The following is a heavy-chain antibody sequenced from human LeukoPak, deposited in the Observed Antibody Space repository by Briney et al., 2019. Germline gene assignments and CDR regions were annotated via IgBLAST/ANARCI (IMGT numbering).Heavy chain of an antibody. CDR1: GFTFSSYG. CDR2: ISSSGSTI. CDR3: AGLTYDKRFDP. Sequence: GGSLRLSCTASGFTFSSYGMNWVRLAQGKGLEWVSYISSSGSTIYYADAVKGRFTVSRDNAKRSLYLQMNSLRAEDTAVYYCAGLTYDKRFDPWGQGTLVTVSS. D-gene: IGHD3-9*01. J-gene: IGHJ5*02. V-gene: IGHV3-48*03.